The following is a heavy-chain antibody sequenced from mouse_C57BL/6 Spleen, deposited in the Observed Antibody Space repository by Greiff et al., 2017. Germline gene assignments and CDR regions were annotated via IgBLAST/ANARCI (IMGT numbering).Heavy chain of an antibody. Sequence: VQLQQSGPELVKPGASVKISCKASGYTFTDYYMNWVKQSHGKSLEWIGDINPNNGGTSYNQKFKGKATLTVDKSSSTAYMELRSLTSEASAVYYCARSGSSSYWYFDVWGTGTTVTVSS. CDR1: GYTFTDYY. J-gene: IGHJ1*03. CDR3: ARSGSSSYWYFDV. D-gene: IGHD1-1*01. V-gene: IGHV1-26*01. CDR2: INPNNGGT.